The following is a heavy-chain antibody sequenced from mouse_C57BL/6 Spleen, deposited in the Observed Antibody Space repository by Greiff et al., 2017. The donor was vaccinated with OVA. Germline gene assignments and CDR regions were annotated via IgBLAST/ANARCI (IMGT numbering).Heavy chain of an antibody. D-gene: IGHD1-1*01. CDR3: ARESPGFYYGSSFDY. J-gene: IGHJ2*01. V-gene: IGHV5-4*01. CDR1: GFTFSSYA. Sequence: EVKLMESGGGLVKPGGSLKLSCAASGFTFSSYAMSWVRQTPEKRLEWVATISDGGSYTYYPDNVKGRFTISRDNAKNNLYLQMSHLKSEDTAMYYCARESPGFYYGSSFDYWGQGTTLTVSS. CDR2: ISDGGSYT.